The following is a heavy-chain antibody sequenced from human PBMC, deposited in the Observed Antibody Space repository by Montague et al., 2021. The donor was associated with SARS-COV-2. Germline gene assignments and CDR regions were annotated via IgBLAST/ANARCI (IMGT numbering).Heavy chain of an antibody. J-gene: IGHJ3*02. Sequence: SETLSLTCTVSGGSISSSSYYWGWIRQPPGKGLEWIGSIYYSGSTYYNPSLKSRVTISVDTSKNQFSLKLSSVTAAATAVYYCAGSPPGIAAAGTVAAFDIWGQGTMVTVSS. V-gene: IGHV4-39*01. CDR3: AGSPPGIAAAGTVAAFDI. CDR1: GGSISSSSYY. CDR2: IYYSGST. D-gene: IGHD6-13*01.